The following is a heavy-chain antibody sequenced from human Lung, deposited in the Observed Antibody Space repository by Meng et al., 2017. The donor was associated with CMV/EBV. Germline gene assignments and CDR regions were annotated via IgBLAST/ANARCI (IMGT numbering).Heavy chain of an antibody. CDR1: GYTFGSYG. V-gene: IGHV1-18*01. J-gene: IGHJ4*02. CDR2: FVNYVDT. CDR3: ASGTPGRSYCDY. D-gene: IGHD2-15*01. Sequence: SGPVVKKPGASVRVSFKASGYTFGSYGICWVRQAPGQGLEWMGWFVNYVDTYPAPKFQGRVTMTTDTHTNTAFMELRSLTSDDTAVYYCASGTPGRSYCDYWGQGTLVTVSS.